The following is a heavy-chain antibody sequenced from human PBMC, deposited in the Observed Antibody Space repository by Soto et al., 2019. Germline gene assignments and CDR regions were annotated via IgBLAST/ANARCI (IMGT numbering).Heavy chain of an antibody. CDR1: GFTFSSYA. CDR2: ISNSGGNT. V-gene: IGHV3-23*01. J-gene: IGHJ4*02. CDR3: AKEWGRPLDY. Sequence: EVQLLQSGGGLVQPGGSLRLSCAASGFTFSSYAISWVRQAPGKGLEWVSAISNSGGNTYYADSVMGRFTISRDNYKNTLFLQMNSLRAEDTAIYYCAKEWGRPLDYWGQGTLVTVSS. D-gene: IGHD7-27*01.